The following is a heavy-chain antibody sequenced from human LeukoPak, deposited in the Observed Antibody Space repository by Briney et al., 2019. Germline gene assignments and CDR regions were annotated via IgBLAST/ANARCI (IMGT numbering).Heavy chain of an antibody. CDR2: IYPGDSDT. CDR3: ARLPTVTTMDYYYGMDV. Sequence: GESLKISCKGSGYSFTSYWIGWVHQMPGKGLEWMGIIYPGDSDTRYSPSFQGQVTISADKSISTAYLQWSSLKASDTAMYYCARLPTVTTMDYYYGMDVWGQGTTVTVSS. V-gene: IGHV5-51*07. D-gene: IGHD4-17*01. J-gene: IGHJ6*02. CDR1: GYSFTSYW.